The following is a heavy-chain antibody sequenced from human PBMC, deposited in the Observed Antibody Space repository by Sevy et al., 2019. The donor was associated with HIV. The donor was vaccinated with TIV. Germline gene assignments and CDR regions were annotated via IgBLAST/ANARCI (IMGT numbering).Heavy chain of an antibody. CDR1: GGSISSSTYY. CDR3: ARPYYDSSGYYRRFFNWFDP. CDR2: IYYSGST. J-gene: IGHJ5*02. V-gene: IGHV4-39*01. D-gene: IGHD3-22*01. Sequence: SETLSLTCTVSGGSISSSTYYWGWIRQPPGKGLEWIGSIYYSGSTYYNPSLKSRVTISVDTSKNQFSLKLSSVTAADTAVYYCARPYYDSSGYYRRFFNWFDPWGQGPLVTVSS.